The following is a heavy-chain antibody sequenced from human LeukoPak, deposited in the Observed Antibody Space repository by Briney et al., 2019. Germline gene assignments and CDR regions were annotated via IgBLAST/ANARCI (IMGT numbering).Heavy chain of an antibody. D-gene: IGHD6-13*01. CDR3: ARRNGHSWDVGNWFDP. CDR2: IYYSGIT. V-gene: IGHV4-39*01. J-gene: IGHJ5*02. CDR1: GGSISSSSYY. Sequence: SETLSLTCSVSGGSISSSSYYWGWIRQPPGMGLEWIGSIYYSGITYYNQSLKSRATVSVDTSKNQFSLHLNSVTAADTAVYYCARRNGHSWDVGNWFDPWGQGTVVTVSS.